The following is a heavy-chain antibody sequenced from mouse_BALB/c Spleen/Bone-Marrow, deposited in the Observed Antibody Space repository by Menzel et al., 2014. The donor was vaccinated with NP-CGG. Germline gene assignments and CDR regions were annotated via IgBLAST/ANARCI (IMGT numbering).Heavy chain of an antibody. CDR2: IWAGGST. CDR3: ARVFTTATWGFAY. D-gene: IGHD1-2*01. CDR1: GFSLTSYG. J-gene: IGHJ3*01. Sequence: VQRVESGPGLVAPSQSLSITCTVSGFSLTSYGVHWVRQPPGKGLEWLGAIWAGGSTNYNSALMSRLSITKDNSKSQVLLEMDSLQTDDTAMYYCARVFTTATWGFAYWGQGTLVTVSA. V-gene: IGHV2-9*02.